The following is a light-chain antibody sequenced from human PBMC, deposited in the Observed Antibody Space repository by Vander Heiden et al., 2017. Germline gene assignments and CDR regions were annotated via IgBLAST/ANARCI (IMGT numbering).Light chain of an antibody. J-gene: IGLJ3*02. CDR2: GNT. CDR1: SSNIGAGYD. Sequence: QSVLPQPPSVSGAQGQTVTISCTGSSSNIGAGYDVHWYQHLPGTAPKLLIYGNTYRPSGVPDRFSGSKSGTSASLAITGLQSDDEAYYYCQSYDHGLSGVFGGGTKLTVL. CDR3: QSYDHGLSGV. V-gene: IGLV1-40*01.